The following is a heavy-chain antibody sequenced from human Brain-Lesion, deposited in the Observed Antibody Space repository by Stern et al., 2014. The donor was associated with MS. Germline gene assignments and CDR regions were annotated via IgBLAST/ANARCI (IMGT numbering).Heavy chain of an antibody. CDR1: GLTLRGYA. D-gene: IGHD3-22*01. CDR2: TSFDGSKK. V-gene: IGHV3-30*01. CDR3: ARENGYYDSSTFPPHFDY. Sequence: VQLVESGGGVAQPGRSLRLACAPSGLTLRGYAMHWVRQAPGKGLEWVAGTSFDGSKKYYADSVKGRFTISRDKSNNTLYLQVNSLRAEDTAVYYCARENGYYDSSTFPPHFDYWGQGTLVTVSS. J-gene: IGHJ4*02.